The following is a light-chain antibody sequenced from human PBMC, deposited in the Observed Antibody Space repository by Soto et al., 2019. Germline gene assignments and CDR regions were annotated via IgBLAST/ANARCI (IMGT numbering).Light chain of an antibody. CDR3: SSYAGRV. J-gene: IGLJ2*01. V-gene: IGLV2-8*01. CDR1: SSDVGGYNY. Sequence: QSALTQPPSASGSPGQSVTISCTGTSSDVGGYNYVSWYQQHPGKAPKLMIYEVSKRPSGVPDRFSGPKSGNTASLTVSGLQAEDEADYYCSSYAGRVFGGGTKLTVL. CDR2: EVS.